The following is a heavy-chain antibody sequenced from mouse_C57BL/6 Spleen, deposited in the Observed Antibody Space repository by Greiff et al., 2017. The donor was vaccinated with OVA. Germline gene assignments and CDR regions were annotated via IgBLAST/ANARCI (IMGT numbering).Heavy chain of an antibody. CDR2: INPSSGGT. V-gene: IGHV1-53*01. J-gene: IGHJ2*01. Sequence: QVQLQQSGTGLVKPGASVKLSCTASGFTFTSYWMHWVQQSPGQGLEWVGYINPSSGGTNYTEKVKSKVTLTLDNASSTLYVQLSSLTSEDSAVYYCARRGDYDVGDYWGQGTTLTVSS. D-gene: IGHD2-4*01. CDR1: GFTFTSYW. CDR3: ARRGDYDVGDY.